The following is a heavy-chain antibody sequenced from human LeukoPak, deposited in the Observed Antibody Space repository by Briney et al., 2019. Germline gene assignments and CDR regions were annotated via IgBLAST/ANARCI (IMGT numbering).Heavy chain of an antibody. J-gene: IGHJ5*02. V-gene: IGHV4-59*11. Sequence: SETLSLTCTVSGGSISSHYWSWIRQPPGKGLEWIGYIYYSGSTKHNPSLKSRVTISVDTSNTQFSLKLSSVTAADTAVYCCARLYDSSTYTNWLDPWGQGTLVTVSS. CDR1: GGSISSHY. CDR2: IYYSGST. CDR3: ARLYDSSTYTNWLDP. D-gene: IGHD3-22*01.